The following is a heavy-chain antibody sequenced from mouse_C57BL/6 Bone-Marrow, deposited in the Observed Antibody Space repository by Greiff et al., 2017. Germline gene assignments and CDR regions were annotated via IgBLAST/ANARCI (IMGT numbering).Heavy chain of an antibody. V-gene: IGHV2-9*01. CDR3: AILTTVVAKGAMDY. J-gene: IGHJ4*01. CDR1: GFSLTSYG. Sequence: VQLVESGPGLVAPSQRLSITCTVSGFSLTSYGVDWVRQPPGKGLEWLGVIWGGGSTNYNSALMSRLSISKDNSKSQVFLKMNSLQTDDTAMYYCAILTTVVAKGAMDYWGQGTSVTVSS. CDR2: IWGGGST. D-gene: IGHD1-1*01.